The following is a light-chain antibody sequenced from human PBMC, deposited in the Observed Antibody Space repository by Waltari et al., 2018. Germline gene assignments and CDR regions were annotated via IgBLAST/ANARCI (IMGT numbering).Light chain of an antibody. Sequence: DIQMTQSPSTLSASVGDRVTITCRASQNINRWLAWYQQKIGKAPRLVLSDASSLESGVPSRFSGSGSGAHFTLTISSLQPEDFATYYCQQYETYPLTFGGGTKVEI. CDR1: QNINRW. CDR2: DAS. J-gene: IGKJ4*01. CDR3: QQYETYPLT. V-gene: IGKV1-5*01.